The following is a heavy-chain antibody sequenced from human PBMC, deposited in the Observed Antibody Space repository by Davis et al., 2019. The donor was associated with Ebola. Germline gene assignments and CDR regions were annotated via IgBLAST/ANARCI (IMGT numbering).Heavy chain of an antibody. CDR1: GGSISSSSYY. CDR2: IYHSGST. CDR3: ARDYVY. D-gene: IGHD1-14*01. V-gene: IGHV4-39*07. J-gene: IGHJ4*02. Sequence: MPSETLSLTCTVPGGSISSSSYYWGWIRQPPGKGLQWIGSIYHSGSTNYSPSLKSRVTISADTSKNQFYLRLYSVTAADTAMYYCARDYVYWGQGILVTVSS.